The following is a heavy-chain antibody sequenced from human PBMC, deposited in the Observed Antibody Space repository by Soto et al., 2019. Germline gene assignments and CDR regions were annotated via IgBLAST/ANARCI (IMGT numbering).Heavy chain of an antibody. Sequence: GSVKVSCKASGYTFTSYDINWVRQATGQGLEWMGWMNPNSGNTVYAQKFLDRVTMTRNTSISTAYMELSSLRSEDTAVYYYANDRHMYGLAVWSQGSTVTVS. V-gene: IGHV1-8*01. CDR3: ANDRHMYGLAV. D-gene: IGHD1-1*01. J-gene: IGHJ6*02. CDR2: MNPNSGNT. CDR1: GYTFTSYD.